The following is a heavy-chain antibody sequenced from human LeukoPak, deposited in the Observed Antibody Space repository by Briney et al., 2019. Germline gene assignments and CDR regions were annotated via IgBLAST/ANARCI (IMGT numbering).Heavy chain of an antibody. V-gene: IGHV3-33*01. J-gene: IGHJ6*03. CDR2: IWYDGSNK. D-gene: IGHD4-17*01. CDR3: ARGPGDYSVPYYYYYYTYV. CDR1: GFTFSSYG. Sequence: PGGSLRLSCAASGFTFSSYGMHWVRQAPGKGLEWVAVIWYDGSNKYYADSVKGRFTISRDNSKNTLYLQMNSLRAEDTAVYYCARGPGDYSVPYYYYYYTYVWGKGTTLTVS.